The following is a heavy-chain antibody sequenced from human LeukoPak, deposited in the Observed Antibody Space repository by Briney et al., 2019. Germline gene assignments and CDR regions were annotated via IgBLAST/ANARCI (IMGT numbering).Heavy chain of an antibody. Sequence: GRSLRLSCAASGFTFDDYAMHWVRQAPGKGQEWVSGISWNSGSIGYADSVKGRFTISRDNAKNSLYLQMNSLRAEDTALYYCAKAPNGYYFLDYWGQGTLVTVSS. CDR1: GFTFDDYA. CDR2: ISWNSGSI. D-gene: IGHD3-22*01. J-gene: IGHJ4*02. CDR3: AKAPNGYYFLDY. V-gene: IGHV3-9*01.